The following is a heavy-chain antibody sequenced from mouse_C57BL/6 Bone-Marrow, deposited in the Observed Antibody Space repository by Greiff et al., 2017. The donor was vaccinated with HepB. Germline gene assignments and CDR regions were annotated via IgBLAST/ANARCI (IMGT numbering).Heavy chain of an antibody. CDR1: GFTFSSYG. J-gene: IGHJ4*01. CDR2: ISSGGSYT. D-gene: IGHD1-1*01. Sequence: DVHLVESGGDLVKPGGSLKLSCAASGFTFSSYGMSWVRQTPDKRLEWVATISSGGSYTYYPDSVKGRFTISRDNAKNTLYLQMSSLKSEETAMYYCANSVVAPYYAMDYWGQGTSVTVSS. V-gene: IGHV5-6*01. CDR3: ANSVVAPYYAMDY.